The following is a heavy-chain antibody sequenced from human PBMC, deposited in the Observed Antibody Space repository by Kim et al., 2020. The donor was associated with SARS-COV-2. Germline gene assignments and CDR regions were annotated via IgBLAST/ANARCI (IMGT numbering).Heavy chain of an antibody. CDR1: GFTFNKTW. Sequence: GGSLRLSCAASGFTFNKTWMHWVRQVPGKGLVWVSYINSDGSGINYADSVKGRFTISRDNAKNMVYLQMNSLRVEDTAVYYCAKDWAYSLDVWGQGTTVT. CDR3: AKDWAYSLDV. V-gene: IGHV3-74*01. J-gene: IGHJ6*02. D-gene: IGHD2-15*01. CDR2: INSDGSGI.